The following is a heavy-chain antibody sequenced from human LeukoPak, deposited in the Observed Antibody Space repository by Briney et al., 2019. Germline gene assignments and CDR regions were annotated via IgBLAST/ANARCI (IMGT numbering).Heavy chain of an antibody. V-gene: IGHV4-59*11. CDR1: GGSISSHY. D-gene: IGHD3-22*01. CDR2: IYYSGST. Sequence: SETLSLTCTVSGGSISSHYWSWIRQPPGKGLEWVGYIYYSGSTNYNPSLKSRVTISVDTSKNQFSLKLSSVTAADTAVYYCAIKGGYYNWFDPWGQGTLVTVSS. J-gene: IGHJ5*02. CDR3: AIKGGYYNWFDP.